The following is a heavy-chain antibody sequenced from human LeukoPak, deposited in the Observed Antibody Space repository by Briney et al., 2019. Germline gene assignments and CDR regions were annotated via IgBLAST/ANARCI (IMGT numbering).Heavy chain of an antibody. CDR2: IWYDGSNK. V-gene: IGHV3-33*01. Sequence: PGGSLRLSCVASGFTFSIYAMHWVRQAPGKGLEGGAVIWYDGSNKYYADSVKGRFTISRDNSKNTLNLEMNSLRAEDTAVYYCARGMDAPWYSSGDFDYWGQGTLVTVSS. D-gene: IGHD6-19*01. CDR1: GFTFSIYA. CDR3: ARGMDAPWYSSGDFDY. J-gene: IGHJ4*02.